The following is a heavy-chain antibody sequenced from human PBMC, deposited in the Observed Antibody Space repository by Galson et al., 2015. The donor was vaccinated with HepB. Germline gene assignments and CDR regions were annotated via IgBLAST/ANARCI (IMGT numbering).Heavy chain of an antibody. CDR2: IIQDGSEK. Sequence: WFRQAPGKGLEWVANIIQDGSEKYSVDSVKGRFTISRDNAKNSLYLQMNNLRAEDTAVYFCAGGDGWVFNYWGQGTLVTVSS. D-gene: IGHD5-24*01. V-gene: IGHV3-7*03. J-gene: IGHJ4*02. CDR3: AGGDGWVFNY.